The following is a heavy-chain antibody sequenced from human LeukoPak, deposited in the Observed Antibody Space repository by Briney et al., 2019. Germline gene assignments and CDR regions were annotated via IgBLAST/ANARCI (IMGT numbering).Heavy chain of an antibody. CDR2: ISGSGRTT. CDR3: AKNVVVKRYFDY. Sequence: GGSLRLSCAASGFTFSNHAMSWVRQAPGKGLQWVSVISGSGRTTEYADSVKGRFTISRDNFKNTLSLQMNSLRVEDTAIYYCAKNVVVKRYFDYWGQGTLITVSS. V-gene: IGHV3-23*01. J-gene: IGHJ4*02. CDR1: GFTFSNHA. D-gene: IGHD2-15*01.